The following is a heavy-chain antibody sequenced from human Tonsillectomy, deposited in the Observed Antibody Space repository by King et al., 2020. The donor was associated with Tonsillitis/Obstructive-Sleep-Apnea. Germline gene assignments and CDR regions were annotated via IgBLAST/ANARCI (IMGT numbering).Heavy chain of an antibody. Sequence: VQLVESGGGLVQPGGSLGLSCAASGFTFSSYEMTWVRQAPGKGLEWVSYISSRATTIYYADSVKGRFTISRDNAKNSLYLQMNSLRAEDTAVYYCARDGFYSYYYGMDVWGQGTTVTVSS. D-gene: IGHD2-2*03. CDR1: GFTFSSYE. CDR2: ISSRATTI. J-gene: IGHJ6*02. CDR3: ARDGFYSYYYGMDV. V-gene: IGHV3-48*03.